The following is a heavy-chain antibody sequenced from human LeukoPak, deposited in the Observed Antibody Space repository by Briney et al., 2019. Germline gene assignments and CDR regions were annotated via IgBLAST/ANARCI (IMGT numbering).Heavy chain of an antibody. V-gene: IGHV3-7*05. CDR1: QFTFTDYY. CDR3: LRDNWSAY. CDR2: INPDGSEK. J-gene: IGHJ4*02. Sequence: GGSLRLSFAASQFTFTDYYITWVRQAPGKGLEWVANINPDGSEKNYVDSVKGRFTISRDNTKNSLYLQMNSLRAEDTAIYYCLRDNWSAYWGQGTLVTVSS. D-gene: IGHD3-3*01.